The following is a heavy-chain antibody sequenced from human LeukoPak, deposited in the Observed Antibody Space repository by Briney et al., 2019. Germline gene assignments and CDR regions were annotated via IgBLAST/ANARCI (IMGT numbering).Heavy chain of an antibody. CDR2: IYTSGST. Sequence: SETLSLTCTVSGDSISSYYWSWIRQPAGKGLEWIGRIYTSGSTNYNPSLKSRVTISVDTSNNQFSLRLRFVTAADTAVYYCARDSGTTGEVKFDPWGQGTLVTVSS. V-gene: IGHV4-4*07. CDR1: GDSISSYY. J-gene: IGHJ5*02. D-gene: IGHD3-10*01. CDR3: ARDSGTTGEVKFDP.